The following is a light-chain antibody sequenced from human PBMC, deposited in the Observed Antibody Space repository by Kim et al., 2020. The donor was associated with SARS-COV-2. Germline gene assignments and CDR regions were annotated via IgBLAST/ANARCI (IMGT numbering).Light chain of an antibody. CDR2: DAT. J-gene: IGKJ1*01. CDR1: QSIGSS. V-gene: IGKV6-21*02. Sequence: TPKEKVTIPCRASQSIGSSLRWYQQKPDQSPKLLIKDATQSISGVPSRFSGSGSGTDFTLTINSLEAEDAATYYCHQSSSLLPWTFGQGTKVDIK. CDR3: HQSSSLLPWT.